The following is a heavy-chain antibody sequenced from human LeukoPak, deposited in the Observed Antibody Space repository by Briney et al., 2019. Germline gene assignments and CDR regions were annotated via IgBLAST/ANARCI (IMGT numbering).Heavy chain of an antibody. J-gene: IGHJ4*02. D-gene: IGHD2-15*01. Sequence: GASVKASCKASGGTFSSYAISWVRQAPGQGLEWMGRIIPILGIANYAQKFQGRVTMTSDTSTNTVYIDLSSLRSEDTAVYYCARDPGCRGGTCSYFDYWGQGTLVTVSS. CDR3: ARDPGCRGGTCSYFDY. CDR1: GGTFSSYA. V-gene: IGHV1-69*04. CDR2: IIPILGIA.